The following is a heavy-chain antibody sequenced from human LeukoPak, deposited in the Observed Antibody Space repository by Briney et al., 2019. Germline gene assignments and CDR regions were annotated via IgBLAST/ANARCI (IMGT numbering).Heavy chain of an antibody. CDR1: GFTFSNYA. D-gene: IGHD1/OR15-1a*01. Sequence: PGGSLRLSCAASGFTFSNYAIHWVRQAPGRGLEYISAMSSNGITTFYANSVKGRFTISRDNSKNTVYLQMGSLRAEDMAVYYCARGQTMPPGYFDYWGQGTLVTVSS. V-gene: IGHV3-64*01. J-gene: IGHJ4*02. CDR3: ARGQTMPPGYFDY. CDR2: MSSNGITT.